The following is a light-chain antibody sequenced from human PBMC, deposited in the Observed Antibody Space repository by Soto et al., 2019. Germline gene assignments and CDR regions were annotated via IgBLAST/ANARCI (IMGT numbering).Light chain of an antibody. J-gene: IGKJ1*01. V-gene: IGKV1-5*01. CDR3: HQYDNWPRT. Sequence: DIQMTQSPSTLSASVGDRVTITCRASQSIGSSLAWYQQKPGKGPKLLIYDASTLESGVPARFSGSGSGTEFTLTISGLQSEDFAVYYCHQYDNWPRTFGQGTKVDIK. CDR2: DAS. CDR1: QSIGSS.